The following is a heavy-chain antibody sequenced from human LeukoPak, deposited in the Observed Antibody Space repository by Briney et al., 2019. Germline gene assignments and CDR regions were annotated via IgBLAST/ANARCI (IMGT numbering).Heavy chain of an antibody. CDR2: IYYSGST. CDR1: GGSISSYH. Sequence: SETLSLTCTVSGGSISSYHWSWIRQPPGKGLEWIGYIYYSGSTNYNPSLKSRVTISVDTSKNQFSLKLSSVTAADTAVYYCARSQTGIMITFGGVPPGGAFDIWGQGTMVTVSS. D-gene: IGHD3-16*01. J-gene: IGHJ3*02. V-gene: IGHV4-59*01. CDR3: ARSQTGIMITFGGVPPGGAFDI.